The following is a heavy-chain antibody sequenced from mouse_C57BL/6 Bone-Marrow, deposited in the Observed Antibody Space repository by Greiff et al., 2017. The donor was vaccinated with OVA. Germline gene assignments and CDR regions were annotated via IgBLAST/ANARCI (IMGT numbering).Heavy chain of an antibody. D-gene: IGHD1-1*01. CDR3: ARFYYYGSNSYYFDY. V-gene: IGHV5-17*01. Sequence: EVKLVESGGGLVKPGGSLKLSCAASGFTFSDYGMHWVRQAPEKGLEWVAYISSGSSTIYYADTVKGRFTISRDNAKNTLFLQMTSLRSEDTAMYYCARFYYYGSNSYYFDYWGQGTTLTVSS. J-gene: IGHJ2*01. CDR2: ISSGSSTI. CDR1: GFTFSDYG.